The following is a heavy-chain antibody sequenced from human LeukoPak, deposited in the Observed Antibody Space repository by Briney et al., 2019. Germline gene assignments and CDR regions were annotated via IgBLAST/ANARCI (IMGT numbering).Heavy chain of an antibody. Sequence: PSETLSLTCTVSGGSISSYYWNWIRQPPGKGLEWIGYIYYSGSTNYNPSLKSRVTISIDTSKNQFSLKLSSVTAADTAVYYCASSLDCSGGSCYLGYFDYWGQGTLVTVSS. CDR1: GGSISSYY. CDR2: IYYSGST. D-gene: IGHD2-15*01. J-gene: IGHJ4*02. V-gene: IGHV4-59*08. CDR3: ASSLDCSGGSCYLGYFDY.